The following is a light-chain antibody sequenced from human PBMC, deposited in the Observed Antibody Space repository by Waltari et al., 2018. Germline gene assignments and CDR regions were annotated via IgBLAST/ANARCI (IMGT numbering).Light chain of an antibody. Sequence: QSALTQPASVSGSPGQSIIISCTGTTNDLGGYNDVSWYQQHPGKAPKLMIYDVKSRPSGVSSRFSGSKSGNTASLIISGLQAEDEADYYCCSFTRSSTWVFGGGTKVTVL. CDR1: TNDLGGYND. CDR2: DVK. J-gene: IGLJ3*02. V-gene: IGLV2-14*03. CDR3: CSFTRSSTWV.